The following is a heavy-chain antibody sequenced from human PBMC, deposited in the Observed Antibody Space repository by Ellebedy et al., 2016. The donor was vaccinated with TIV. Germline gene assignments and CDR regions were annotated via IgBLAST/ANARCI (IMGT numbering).Heavy chain of an antibody. CDR1: GFSFSTYW. J-gene: IGHJ4*02. Sequence: GGSLRLSCAASGFSFSTYWMFWVRQAPGKGLVWVSRINTDGTITDYADPVKGRFTISRDNAKNTLYLQMNSLRADDTAVYYCARDYWGYWGQGTLVTVSS. CDR2: INTDGTIT. CDR3: ARDYWGY. D-gene: IGHD3-16*01. V-gene: IGHV3-74*01.